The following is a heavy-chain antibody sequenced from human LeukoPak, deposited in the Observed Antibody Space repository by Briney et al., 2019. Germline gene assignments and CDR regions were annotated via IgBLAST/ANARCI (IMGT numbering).Heavy chain of an antibody. CDR3: ATDQRGAGLGYRYGSGSYNGMDV. V-gene: IGHV1-24*01. D-gene: IGHD3-10*01. CDR1: GYTLTQLS. CDR2: FDPEDGEA. Sequence: GASVKVSCKVSGYTLTQLSMHWVRQTPGKGLEGRGGFDPEDGEALYAQKFQGRVTMTEDTSTDTAYMELSSLRSEDTAVYYCATDQRGAGLGYRYGSGSYNGMDVWGQGTSVTVSS. J-gene: IGHJ6*02.